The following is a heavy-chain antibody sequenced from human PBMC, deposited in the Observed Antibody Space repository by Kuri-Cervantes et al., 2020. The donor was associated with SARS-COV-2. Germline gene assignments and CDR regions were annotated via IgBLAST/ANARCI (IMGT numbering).Heavy chain of an antibody. J-gene: IGHJ6*02. D-gene: IGHD2-15*01. Sequence: GESLKISCAASGFTFSSYAMHWVRQAPGKGLEWVAVISYDGSNKYYADSVKGRLTISRDNSKNTLYLQMNSLRAEDTAVYYCARSSGQIFYYYGMDVWGQGTTVTVSS. CDR3: ARSSGQIFYYYGMDV. V-gene: IGHV3-30-3*01. CDR2: ISYDGSNK. CDR1: GFTFSSYA.